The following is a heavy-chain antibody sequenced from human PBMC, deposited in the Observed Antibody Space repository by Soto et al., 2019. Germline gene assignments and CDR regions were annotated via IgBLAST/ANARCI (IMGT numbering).Heavy chain of an antibody. D-gene: IGHD3-10*01. J-gene: IGHJ4*02. CDR2: IYYSGST. CDR3: ATGYYGSGSYYFLDY. CDR1: GGSISSHY. Sequence: LSLTCPVSGGSISSHYWSWIRQPPGKGLEWIGYIYYSGSTNYNPSLKSRVTISVDTSKNQFSLKLSSVTAADTAVYYCATGYYGSGSYYFLDYWGQGTLVTVSS. V-gene: IGHV4-59*11.